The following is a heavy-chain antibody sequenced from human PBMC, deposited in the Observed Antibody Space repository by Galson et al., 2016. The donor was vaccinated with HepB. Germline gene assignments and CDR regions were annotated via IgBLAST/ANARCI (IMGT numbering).Heavy chain of an antibody. CDR3: ATHDCTSTSCAHDY. V-gene: IGHV3-7*01. D-gene: IGHD2-2*01. CDR1: GFTFSSFW. Sequence: SLRLSCAASGFTFSSFWMSWVRQAPGKGLEWVANIKQDGSEKHYVASVKGRFTIPRDNADSPLSLQMNSLRGEDTAVYYCATHDCTSTSCAHDYWGHGTLVTVSS. CDR2: IKQDGSEK. J-gene: IGHJ4*01.